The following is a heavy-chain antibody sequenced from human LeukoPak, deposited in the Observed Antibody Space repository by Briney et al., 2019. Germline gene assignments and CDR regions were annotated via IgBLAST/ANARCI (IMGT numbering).Heavy chain of an antibody. CDR3: AKEITMVRGVIGAFDI. CDR1: GFTFSSYG. Sequence: GGSLRLSCAASGFTFSSYGMSWVRQAPGKGLEWVSAISGSGGSTYYADSVKGRFTISRDNSKNTLYLQMNSLRAEDTAVYYCAKEITMVRGVIGAFDIWGQGTMVTVSS. J-gene: IGHJ3*02. D-gene: IGHD3-10*01. V-gene: IGHV3-23*01. CDR2: ISGSGGST.